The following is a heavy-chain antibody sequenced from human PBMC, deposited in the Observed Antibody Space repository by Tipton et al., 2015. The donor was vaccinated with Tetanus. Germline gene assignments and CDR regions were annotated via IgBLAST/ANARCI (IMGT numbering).Heavy chain of an antibody. J-gene: IGHJ3*02. CDR2: ICSGSST. D-gene: IGHD1-26*01. V-gene: IGHV3-53*01. CDR3: ARQWDSVGLSAFDI. Sequence: GSLRLSCAASGFIISDKCISLVRQAPGKGLEWVSNICSGSSTYYADSVKGRFTISRDNSKNTVYLQMSSLRAEDTAVYYCARQWDSVGLSAFDIWGQGTLVTVSS. CDR1: GFIISDKC.